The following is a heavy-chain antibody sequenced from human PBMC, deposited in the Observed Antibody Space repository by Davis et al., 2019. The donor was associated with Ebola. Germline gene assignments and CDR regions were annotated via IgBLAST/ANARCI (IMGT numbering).Heavy chain of an antibody. J-gene: IGHJ4*02. CDR1: GYTFTSYG. V-gene: IGHV1-18*04. Sequence: AASVKVSCKASGYTFTSYGITWVRQAPGQGLEWMGWINPHNGNTNYAQNVQGRVTMTTDTSTSTAYMEVGSLRSDDTAVYYCARVWGGAVDYWGQGTLVTVSS. CDR2: INPHNGNT. D-gene: IGHD1-26*01. CDR3: ARVWGGAVDY.